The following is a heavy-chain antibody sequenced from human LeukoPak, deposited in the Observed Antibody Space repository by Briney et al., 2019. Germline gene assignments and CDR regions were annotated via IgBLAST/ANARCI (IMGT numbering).Heavy chain of an antibody. Sequence: PGGSLRLSCAASGFTLSTYAMNWVRQAPGKGLEWVAVISYDGSNKYYADSVKGRFTISRDNSKNTLYLQMNSLRAEDTAVYYCARGYGNDYWGQGTLVTVSS. V-gene: IGHV3-30-3*01. CDR2: ISYDGSNK. CDR1: GFTLSTYA. D-gene: IGHD1-1*01. J-gene: IGHJ4*02. CDR3: ARGYGNDY.